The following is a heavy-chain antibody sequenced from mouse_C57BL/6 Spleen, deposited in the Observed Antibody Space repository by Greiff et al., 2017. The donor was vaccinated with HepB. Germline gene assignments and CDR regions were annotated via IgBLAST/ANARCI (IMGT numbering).Heavy chain of an antibody. J-gene: IGHJ1*03. D-gene: IGHD1-1*01. CDR1: GYTFTNYW. CDR3: ARRYYGSSYGWYFDV. CDR2: IYPGGGYT. Sequence: VKLMESGAELVRPGTSVKMSCKASGYTFTNYWIGWAKQRPGHGLEWIGDIYPGGGYTNYNEKFKGKATLTADKSSSTAYMQFSSLTSEDSAIYYCARRYYGSSYGWYFDVWGTGTTVTVSS. V-gene: IGHV1-63*01.